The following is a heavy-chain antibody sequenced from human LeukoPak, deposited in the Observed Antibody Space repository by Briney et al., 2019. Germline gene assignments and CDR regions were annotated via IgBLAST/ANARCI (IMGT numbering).Heavy chain of an antibody. V-gene: IGHV3-48*01. J-gene: IGHJ4*02. CDR1: GLIFSSYS. CDR3: AKGTMFGVKYYYDSD. D-gene: IGHD3-22*01. Sequence: GGSLPLSCAASGLIFSSYSMSWVSQAPGKGQEWVSYISHSSTIYYADSVKGRFTISRDNAKNSLYLQMNSLRAEDTAVYYCAKGTMFGVKYYYDSDGGQGILVTGTS. CDR2: ISHSSTI.